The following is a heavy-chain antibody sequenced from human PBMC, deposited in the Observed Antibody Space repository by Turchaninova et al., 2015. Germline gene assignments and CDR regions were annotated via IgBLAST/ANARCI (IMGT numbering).Heavy chain of an antibody. D-gene: IGHD4-17*01. Sequence: RWIRQHPGKGPEWIGYIYYSGSTYYNPSLKSRVTISVDTSKNQFSLKLSSVTAADTAVYYCARTSSGDYSRYYYYMDVWGKGTTVTVSS. V-gene: IGHV4-31*02. CDR2: IYYSGST. J-gene: IGHJ6*03. CDR3: ARTSSGDYSRYYYYMDV.